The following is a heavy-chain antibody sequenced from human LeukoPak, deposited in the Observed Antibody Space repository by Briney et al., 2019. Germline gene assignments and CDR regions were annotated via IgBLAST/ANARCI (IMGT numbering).Heavy chain of an antibody. Sequence: ASVKVSSKASGYTFTGYYMHWVGQAPGQGLEWMGWINPNSGGTNYAQKFQGRVTMTRDTSISTAYMELSRLRSDDTAVYYCARDSRGFWSGYYDWYFDLWGRGTLVTVSS. CDR2: INPNSGGT. J-gene: IGHJ2*01. D-gene: IGHD3-3*01. CDR1: GYTFTGYY. V-gene: IGHV1-2*02. CDR3: ARDSRGFWSGYYDWYFDL.